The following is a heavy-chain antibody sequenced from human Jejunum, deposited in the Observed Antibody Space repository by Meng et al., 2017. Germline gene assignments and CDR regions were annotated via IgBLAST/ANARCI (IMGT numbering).Heavy chain of an antibody. CDR1: GFTFSSYA. J-gene: IGHJ3*01. V-gene: IGHV3-48*03. CDR2: IKSGGNTK. CDR3: AKEYVSHSSGYDAFDV. D-gene: IGHD3-22*01. Sequence: GGSLRLSCAASGFTFSSYAMSWVRQAPGKGLEWIANIKSGGNTKFYADSVKGRFTISRDDAKTSLYLQMNSLRAEDTAIYYCAKEYVSHSSGYDAFDVWGQGTVVTVSS.